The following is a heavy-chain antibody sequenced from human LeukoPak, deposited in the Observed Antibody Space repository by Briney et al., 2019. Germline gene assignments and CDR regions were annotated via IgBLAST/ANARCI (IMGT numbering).Heavy chain of an antibody. CDR2: INHSGST. Sequence: PSETLSLTCAAYGGSFSGYYWSWIRQPPGKGLEWIGEINHSGSTNYNPSLKSRVTISVDTSKNQFPLKLSSVTAADTAVYYCARSLGYYYSFGYYWGQGTLVTVSS. J-gene: IGHJ4*02. CDR1: GGSFSGYY. D-gene: IGHD3-22*01. V-gene: IGHV4-34*01. CDR3: ARSLGYYYSFGYY.